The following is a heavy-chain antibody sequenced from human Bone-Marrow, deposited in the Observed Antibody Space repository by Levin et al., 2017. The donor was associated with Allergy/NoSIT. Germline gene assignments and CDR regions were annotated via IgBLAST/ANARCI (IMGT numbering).Heavy chain of an antibody. CDR2: ISYDGSNK. D-gene: IGHD4-17*01. CDR1: GFTFSSYA. Sequence: GGSLRLSCAASGFTFSSYAMHWVRQAPGKGLEWVAVISYDGSNKYYADSVKGRFTISRDNSKNTLYLQMNSLRAEDTAVYYCARDRGNYGDYFYFDYWGQGTLVTVSS. CDR3: ARDRGNYGDYFYFDY. V-gene: IGHV3-30*04. J-gene: IGHJ4*02.